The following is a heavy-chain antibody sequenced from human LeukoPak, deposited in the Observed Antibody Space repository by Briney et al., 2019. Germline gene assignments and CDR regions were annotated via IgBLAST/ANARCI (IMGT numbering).Heavy chain of an antibody. Sequence: ASVKVSRKASGYTYTSYDINWVRQAAGQGREGMGGMNPNSSNTSYAQKFEGRVNMTRDTSISTAYMELSRLRSGDTAVYYCARDPKPEYGMDVWGQGTTVTVSS. CDR3: ARDPKPEYGMDV. CDR2: MNPNSSNT. V-gene: IGHV1-8*01. J-gene: IGHJ6*02. CDR1: GYTYTSYD.